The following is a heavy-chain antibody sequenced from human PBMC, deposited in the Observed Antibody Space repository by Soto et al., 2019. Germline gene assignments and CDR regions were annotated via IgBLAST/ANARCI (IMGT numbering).Heavy chain of an antibody. V-gene: IGHV4-31*03. Sequence: QVQLQESGPGLVKPSQTLSLTCTVSAGSISSGDYYWSWIRQHPGKGLEWIGYIYYSGRTYYNPSRKSRVIISVDTSKNQFSLKLSSVTAADTAVYYCARVLYYGDNEAFDIWGQGTMVTVSS. CDR2: IYYSGRT. J-gene: IGHJ3*02. CDR3: ARVLYYGDNEAFDI. D-gene: IGHD4-17*01. CDR1: AGSISSGDYY.